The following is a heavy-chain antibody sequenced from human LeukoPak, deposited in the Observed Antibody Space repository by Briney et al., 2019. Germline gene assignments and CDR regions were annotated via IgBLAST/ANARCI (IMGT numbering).Heavy chain of an antibody. CDR2: VSGSGDTT. CDR3: AKSDYYDESGHPSSFEY. CDR1: GFPFSSYA. V-gene: IGHV3-23*01. Sequence: GESLGLSCAASGFPFSSYAMSWVRQPPGKGLEWVSGVSGSGDTTYYADSVKGRFTISRDNSKNTLYLQMDSLRAEDAAVYYCAKSDYYDESGHPSSFEYWGQGTLVTVSS. J-gene: IGHJ4*02. D-gene: IGHD3-16*01.